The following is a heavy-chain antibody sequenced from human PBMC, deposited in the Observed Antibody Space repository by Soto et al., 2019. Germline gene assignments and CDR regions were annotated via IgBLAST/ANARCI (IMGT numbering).Heavy chain of an antibody. D-gene: IGHD2-15*01. Sequence: SETLSLTCTVSGGSISSYYWGWIRQPPGKGLEWIGSIYYSGSTYYNPSLKSRVTISVDTSKNQFSLKLSSVTAADTAVYYCARGIRYCSGGSCLYYFDYWGQGTLVTVSS. CDR2: IYYSGST. V-gene: IGHV4-39*07. CDR3: ARGIRYCSGGSCLYYFDY. J-gene: IGHJ4*02. CDR1: GGSISSYY.